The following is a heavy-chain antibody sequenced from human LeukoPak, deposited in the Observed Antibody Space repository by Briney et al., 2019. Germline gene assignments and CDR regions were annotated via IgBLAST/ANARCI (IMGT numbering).Heavy chain of an antibody. CDR3: ARGGGVTVAGNLGY. CDR1: GDSVSSNSAA. CDR2: THYRSKWYN. J-gene: IGHJ4*02. V-gene: IGHV6-1*01. Sequence: SQTLSLTCALSGDSVSSNSAAWNWIRQSPSRGLEWLGRTHYRSKWYNDYAVSVKSRITINPDTSKNQFSLQLNSVTPEDTAIYYCARGGGVTVAGNLGYWGQGTLVTVSS. D-gene: IGHD6-19*01.